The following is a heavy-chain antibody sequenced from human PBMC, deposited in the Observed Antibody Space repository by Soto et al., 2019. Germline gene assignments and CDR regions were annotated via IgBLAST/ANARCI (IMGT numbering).Heavy chain of an antibody. CDR3: ARGRQWTASLDY. D-gene: IGHD5-18*01. Sequence: SETLSLTCTVSGGSISSYYWSWIRQPPGKGLEWVGYIYYSGSTKYNPSLTSRITISVDTSKNQFSLQLSSVSAADTAFYYCARGRQWTASLDYWGQGTLVTVSS. CDR1: GGSISSYY. J-gene: IGHJ4*02. CDR2: IYYSGST. V-gene: IGHV4-59*01.